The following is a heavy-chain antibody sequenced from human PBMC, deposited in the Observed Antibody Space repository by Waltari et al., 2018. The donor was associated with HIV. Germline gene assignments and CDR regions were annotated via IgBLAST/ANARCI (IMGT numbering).Heavy chain of an antibody. J-gene: IGHJ5*02. D-gene: IGHD3-3*01. CDR3: ARLPDTPGVTWGRWFDR. V-gene: IGHV4-39*01. CDR2: LYYTGTT. Sequence: QLQLQESGPGLVKPSETLSLTCNVSGGSITSSSDYWAWIRQPPGKDLEWIGILYYTGTTHYNPSLKSRVTISVDTSKNRFSLKLNSVTAADTAVYYCARLPDTPGVTWGRWFDRWGQGTLVTVSS. CDR1: GGSITSSSDY.